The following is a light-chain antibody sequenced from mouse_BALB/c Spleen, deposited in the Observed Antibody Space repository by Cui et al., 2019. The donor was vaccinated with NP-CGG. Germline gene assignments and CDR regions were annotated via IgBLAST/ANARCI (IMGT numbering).Light chain of an antibody. J-gene: IGLJ1*01. V-gene: IGLV1*01. CDR2: GTN. CDR3: ALWYSNHWV. CDR1: TGAVTTSNY. Sequence: QAVVTQESALTTSPGETVTLTCRSSTGAVTTSNYANWVQEKPDHLFTGLIGGTNNRVPGVPARFSGSLIRNKAALTITVAQTEDEAIYFCALWYSNHWVFGGGTKLTVL.